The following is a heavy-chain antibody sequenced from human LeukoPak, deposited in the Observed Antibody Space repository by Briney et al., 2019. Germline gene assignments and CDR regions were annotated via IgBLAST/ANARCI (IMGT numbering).Heavy chain of an antibody. CDR3: ARRWNYGRNYYIDV. Sequence: SETLSLTCAVHGGSFRNYFWCRSRQRPGKGLEWIGEINDSGRINYNPSLLSRVTVSVDPSTNQFSLSLTSVTATDTAVYYCARRWNYGRNYYIDVWGKGATVSASS. J-gene: IGHJ6*03. V-gene: IGHV4-34*01. D-gene: IGHD1-7*01. CDR1: GGSFRNYF. CDR2: INDSGRI.